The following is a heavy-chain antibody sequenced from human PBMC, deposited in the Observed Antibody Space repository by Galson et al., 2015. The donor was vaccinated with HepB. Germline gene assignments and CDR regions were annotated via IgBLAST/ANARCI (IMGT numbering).Heavy chain of an antibody. Sequence: SETLSLTCTVSGGSISSYYWSWIRQPPGKGLEWIGYIYYSGSTNYNPSLKSRVTISVDTSKNQFSLNLSSVTAADTAVYYCARVLFAVTIIVVDPKGGWFDPWGQGTLVTVSS. D-gene: IGHD3-22*01. CDR3: ARVLFAVTIIVVDPKGGWFDP. CDR1: GGSISSYY. V-gene: IGHV4-59*01. J-gene: IGHJ5*02. CDR2: IYYSGST.